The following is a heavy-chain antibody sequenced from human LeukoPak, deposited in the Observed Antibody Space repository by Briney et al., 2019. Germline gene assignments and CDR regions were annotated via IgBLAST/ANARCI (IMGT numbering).Heavy chain of an antibody. CDR3: ARVTHTELSTWFDP. CDR1: GGTFNNYA. CDR2: IIPIFGSS. J-gene: IGHJ5*02. D-gene: IGHD5-18*01. Sequence: SVKVSCKSSGGTFNNYAINWVRQAPGQGLEWMGGIIPIFGSSNYAQKFQGRVTITADESTTTAYMELSSLRSEDTAVYYCARVTHTELSTWFDPWGQGTLVTVSS. V-gene: IGHV1-69*13.